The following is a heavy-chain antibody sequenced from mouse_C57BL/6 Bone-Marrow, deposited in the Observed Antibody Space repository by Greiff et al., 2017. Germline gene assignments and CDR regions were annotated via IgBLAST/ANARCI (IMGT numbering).Heavy chain of an antibody. CDR3: ARDYVVY. CDR2: IHPNSGST. Sequence: QVQLKESGAELVKPGASVKLSCKASGYTFTSYWMHWVKQRPGQGLEWIGMIHPNSGSTNYNEKFKSKATLTVDKSSSTAYMQLSSLTSEDSAVXYGARDYVVYWGQGTLVTGSA. J-gene: IGHJ3*01. D-gene: IGHD1-1*02. CDR1: GYTFTSYW. V-gene: IGHV1-64*01.